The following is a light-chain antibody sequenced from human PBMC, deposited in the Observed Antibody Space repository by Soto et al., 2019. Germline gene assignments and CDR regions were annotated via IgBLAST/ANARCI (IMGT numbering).Light chain of an antibody. Sequence: DIQLTQSPSTLSASVGDRVTISCRASQSINNYLAWYQQKTGKAPKLLIYKASTLESGVPSTFSGSGSGTEFSLTLSSLQPDDFATYYCQQYGNLWTFGQGTKVEIK. J-gene: IGKJ1*01. V-gene: IGKV1-5*03. CDR1: QSINNY. CDR2: KAS. CDR3: QQYGNLWT.